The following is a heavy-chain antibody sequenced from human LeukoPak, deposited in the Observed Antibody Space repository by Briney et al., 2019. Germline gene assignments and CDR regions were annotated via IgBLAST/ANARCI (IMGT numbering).Heavy chain of an antibody. D-gene: IGHD2-2*01. CDR2: IKGDGSER. CDR3: AREVREVPH. Sequence: QPGGSLRLSCAASGLTYSTYWMNWVRQAPGKGLEWVANIKGDGSERNYVDSVKGRFTISRDNAKNSLYLQMNSLRAEDTAVYYCAREVREVPHWGQGSLVTVSS. V-gene: IGHV3-7*04. CDR1: GLTYSTYW. J-gene: IGHJ4*02.